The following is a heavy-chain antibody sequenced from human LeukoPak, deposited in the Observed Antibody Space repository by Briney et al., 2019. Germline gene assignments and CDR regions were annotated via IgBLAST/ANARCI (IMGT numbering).Heavy chain of an antibody. V-gene: IGHV1-69*05. CDR2: IIPIYGTA. CDR1: GGTFDNYA. D-gene: IGHD2-8*01. CDR3: ARVGSWAADNGVAAY. Sequence: GASVKVSCKVSGGTFDNYAISWVRQAPGQGPEWLGGIIPIYGTANYGHRFQGRVTMTTDTSTSTAYMELRRLRSDDTAVYYCARVGSWAADNGVAAYWGQGTLVTVSS. J-gene: IGHJ4*02.